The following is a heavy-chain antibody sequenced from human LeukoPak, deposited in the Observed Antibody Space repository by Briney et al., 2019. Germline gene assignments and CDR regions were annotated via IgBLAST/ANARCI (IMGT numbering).Heavy chain of an antibody. CDR3: ASLWFGELFLRFDY. Sequence: PSQTLSLTCTVSGGSISSGGYYWSWIRQPPGKGLEWIGYIYYSGSTYYNPSLKSRVTISVDTSKNQFSLKLSSVTAADTAVYYCASLWFGELFLRFDYWGQGTLVTVSS. J-gene: IGHJ4*02. D-gene: IGHD3-10*01. V-gene: IGHV4-30-2*03. CDR1: GGSISSGGYY. CDR2: IYYSGST.